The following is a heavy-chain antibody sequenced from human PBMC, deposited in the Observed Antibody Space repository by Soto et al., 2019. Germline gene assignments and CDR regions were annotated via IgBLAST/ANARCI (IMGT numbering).Heavy chain of an antibody. V-gene: IGHV1-8*01. J-gene: IGHJ6*02. CDR3: AKDRRAVYYYSGMDV. CDR1: GYTFTSYD. CDR2: MNPNSGNT. Sequence: ASVKVSCKASGYTFTSYDINWVRQATGQGLEWMGWMNPNSGNTGYAQKFQGRVTMTRNTSISTAYMELSSLRAEDTALYYCAKDRRAVYYYSGMDVWGQGTTVTLSS.